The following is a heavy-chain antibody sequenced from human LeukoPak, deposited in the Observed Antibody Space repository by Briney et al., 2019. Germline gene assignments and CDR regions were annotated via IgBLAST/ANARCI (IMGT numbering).Heavy chain of an antibody. CDR1: GFTFSDYS. J-gene: IGHJ4*02. CDR3: ARDHNYAFDN. D-gene: IGHD4-11*01. CDR2: IGISSGNT. V-gene: IGHV3-48*04. Sequence: GGSLRLFCAASGFTFSDYSMNWVRQAPGKGLEWISYIGISSGNTKYADSVKGRFTISGDNAKSSLYLQMNSLRVEDTAVYYCARDHNYAFDNWGQGTLVTVSS.